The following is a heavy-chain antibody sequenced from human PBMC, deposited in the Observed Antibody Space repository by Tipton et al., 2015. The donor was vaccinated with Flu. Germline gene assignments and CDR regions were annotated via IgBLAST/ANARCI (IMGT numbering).Heavy chain of an antibody. D-gene: IGHD1-26*01. Sequence: SLRLSCAASGFTFSSYSMNWVRQAPGKGLEWVSSISSSSSYIYYADSVKGRFTISRDNAKNPLYLQMNSLRAEDTAVYYCARLGIVGATWKDDYWGQGTLVTVSS. CDR2: ISSSSSYI. CDR1: GFTFSSYS. J-gene: IGHJ4*02. V-gene: IGHV3-21*01. CDR3: ARLGIVGATWKDDY.